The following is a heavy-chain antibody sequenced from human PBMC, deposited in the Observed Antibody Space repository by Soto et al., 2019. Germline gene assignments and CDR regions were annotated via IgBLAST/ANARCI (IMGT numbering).Heavy chain of an antibody. CDR1: GGSISSYY. V-gene: IGHV4-59*01. D-gene: IGHD3-22*01. CDR3: ARERFYYDSSGYNNAFDI. CDR2: IYYSGST. Sequence: PSETLSLTCTVSGGSISSYYWSWIRQPPGKGLEWIGYIYYSGSTNYNPSLKSRVTTSVDTSKNQFSLKLSSVTAADTAVYYCARERFYYDSSGYNNAFDIWGQGTIVTVSS. J-gene: IGHJ3*02.